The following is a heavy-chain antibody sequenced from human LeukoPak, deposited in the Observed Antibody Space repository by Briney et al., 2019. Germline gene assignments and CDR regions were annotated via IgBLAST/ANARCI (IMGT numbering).Heavy chain of an antibody. CDR2: ITWNSGSI. Sequence: GGSLRLSCATSGFTFDDYAMHWVRQAPGKGLEWVSGITWNSGSIGYADSVKGRFTISRDNSKNTLYLQMKSLRAEDTAVYYCDGADYWGQGTLVTVSS. V-gene: IGHV3-9*01. CDR1: GFTFDDYA. CDR3: DGADY. J-gene: IGHJ4*02.